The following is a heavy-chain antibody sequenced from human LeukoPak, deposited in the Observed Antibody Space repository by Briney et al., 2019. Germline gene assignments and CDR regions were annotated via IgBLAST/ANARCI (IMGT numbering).Heavy chain of an antibody. J-gene: IGHJ4*02. D-gene: IGHD2-2*01. V-gene: IGHV3-30-3*01. CDR2: IPYDGSNK. CDR3: ARDAYCRSTSCYGGYYFDY. Sequence: GGSLRLSCAASRXSFSDYAMHWVRQAPGKGLEWVVVIPYDGSNKYYAGSVKGRFTISRDNSKNTLYLQMNSLRAEDTAVYYCARDAYCRSTSCYGGYYFDYWGQGTLVTVSS. CDR1: RXSFSDYA.